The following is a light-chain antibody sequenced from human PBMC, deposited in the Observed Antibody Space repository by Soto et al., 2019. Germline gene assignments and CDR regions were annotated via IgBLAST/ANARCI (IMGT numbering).Light chain of an antibody. CDR1: QSVSSN. V-gene: IGKV3-15*01. CDR3: QQYNNWPYT. CDR2: GAS. J-gene: IGKJ2*01. Sequence: EIVMTQSPATLSVSPGERATLSCRASQSVSSNLAWYQQKPGQAPRLLIYGASTRATGIPARFSGSGSGTEFHLTISNLESEDFAVYYCQQYNNWPYTFGQGTKLEIK.